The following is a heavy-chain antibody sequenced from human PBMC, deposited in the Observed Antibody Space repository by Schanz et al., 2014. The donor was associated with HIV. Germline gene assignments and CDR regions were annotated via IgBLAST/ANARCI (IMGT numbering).Heavy chain of an antibody. CDR3: ARGYPFDY. D-gene: IGHD3-16*02. CDR1: GFTFSSYG. CDR2: IWYDGSNK. V-gene: IGHV3-33*01. Sequence: QVELVESGGGVVQPGRSLRLSCAASGFTFSSYGMHWVRQAPGKGREWVAVIWYDGSNKYYADSVKGRFTISRDNSKNTLYLQMNSLRAEDTAIYYCARGYPFDYWGQGTLVTVSS. J-gene: IGHJ4*02.